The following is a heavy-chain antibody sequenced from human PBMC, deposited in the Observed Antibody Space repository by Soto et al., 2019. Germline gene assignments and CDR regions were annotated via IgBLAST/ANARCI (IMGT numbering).Heavy chain of an antibody. CDR2: INYSGST. Sequence: TCTVSSGSITSGSYHWGWIRQPPGKGLEWIGTINYSGSTYYNPSLKSRVTIVVETSKKQFFLNVTSVTAADTAVYYCARRHAPRYTSGNNYFDLWGQGTLVTVSS. CDR3: ARRHAPRYTSGNNYFDL. J-gene: IGHJ4*02. CDR1: SGSITSGSYH. V-gene: IGHV4-39*01. D-gene: IGHD6-19*01.